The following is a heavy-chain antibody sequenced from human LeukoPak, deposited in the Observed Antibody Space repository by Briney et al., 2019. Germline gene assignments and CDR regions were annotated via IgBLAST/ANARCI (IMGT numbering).Heavy chain of an antibody. CDR1: GDSVSSNSAA. V-gene: IGHV6-1*01. J-gene: IGHJ5*02. D-gene: IGHD6-25*01. Sequence: SQTLSLTCAISGDSVSSNSAAWNWITQSPSRGLEWLGRTYYWYKGYNDYAVSVNSRITTNRDTSKNQFSLQLNSVTPEDTAVYYCAREEPDHGSVDPWGQGTLVIVFS. CDR2: TYYWYKGYN. CDR3: AREEPDHGSVDP.